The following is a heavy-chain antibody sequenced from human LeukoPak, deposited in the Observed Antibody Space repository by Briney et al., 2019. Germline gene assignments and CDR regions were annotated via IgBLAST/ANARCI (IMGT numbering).Heavy chain of an antibody. J-gene: IGHJ4*02. V-gene: IGHV4-34*01. CDR2: NNHSGST. Sequence: PSETLSLTCAVYGGSFSGYYWRWIRQPPGKGLEWIGENNHSGSTNYNPSLKSRVTISVDTSKNQFSLKLSSVTAEDTAVYYCARDSHYSGYDYPLLYFDYWGQGTLVTVSS. D-gene: IGHD5-12*01. CDR3: ARDSHYSGYDYPLLYFDY. CDR1: GGSFSGYY.